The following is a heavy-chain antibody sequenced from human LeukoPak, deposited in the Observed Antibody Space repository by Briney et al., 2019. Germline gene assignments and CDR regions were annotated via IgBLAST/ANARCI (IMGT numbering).Heavy chain of an antibody. J-gene: IGHJ4*02. Sequence: SETLSLTCTVSGGSTSSDYWSWIRQPPGKGLEWIGYIYYSGSTYYNPSLKSRVTISVDTSKNQFSLKLSSVTAADTAVYYCARADGYEIGIDYWGQGTLVTVSS. D-gene: IGHD5-12*01. CDR3: ARADGYEIGIDY. CDR2: IYYSGST. V-gene: IGHV4-30-4*01. CDR1: GGSTSSDY.